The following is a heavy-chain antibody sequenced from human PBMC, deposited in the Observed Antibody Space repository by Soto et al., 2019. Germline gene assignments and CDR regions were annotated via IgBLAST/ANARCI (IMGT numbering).Heavy chain of an antibody. CDR2: ISSSSSYI. D-gene: IGHD4-17*01. CDR1: GFTFSSYS. Sequence: EVQLVESGGGLVKPGGSLRLSCAASGFTFSSYSMNWVRQAPGKGLEWVSSISSSSSYIYYADSVKGRFTISRDNAKNSLYLQMNSLRAEETAVYYCARDDGDYADYWGQGTLVTVSS. J-gene: IGHJ4*02. V-gene: IGHV3-21*01. CDR3: ARDDGDYADY.